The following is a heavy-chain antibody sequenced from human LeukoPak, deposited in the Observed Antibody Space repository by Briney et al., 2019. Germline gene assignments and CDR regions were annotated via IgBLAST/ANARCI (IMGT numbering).Heavy chain of an antibody. CDR2: IYPGDSDT. Sequence: GESLKISCKGSGYSFTSYWIGWVRQMPGKGLEWMGIIYPGDSDTRYSPSFQGQVTISADKSISTAYLRWSSLKASDTAMYYCASPPYYDILTGEVFDYWGQGTLVTVSS. V-gene: IGHV5-51*01. CDR3: ASPPYYDILTGEVFDY. J-gene: IGHJ4*02. D-gene: IGHD3-9*01. CDR1: GYSFTSYW.